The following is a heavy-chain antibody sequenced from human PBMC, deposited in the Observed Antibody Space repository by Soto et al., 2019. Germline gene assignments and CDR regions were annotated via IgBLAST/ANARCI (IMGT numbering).Heavy chain of an antibody. Sequence: GSLRLSCAASGFTFSSYGMHWVRQAPGKGLEWVAVISYDGSNKYYADSVKGRFTISRDNSKNTLYLQMNSLRAEDTAVYYCAKEAPVTCSGGSCYSPLDYWGQGTLVTVSS. CDR3: AKEAPVTCSGGSCYSPLDY. D-gene: IGHD2-15*01. CDR1: GFTFSSYG. CDR2: ISYDGSNK. J-gene: IGHJ4*02. V-gene: IGHV3-30*18.